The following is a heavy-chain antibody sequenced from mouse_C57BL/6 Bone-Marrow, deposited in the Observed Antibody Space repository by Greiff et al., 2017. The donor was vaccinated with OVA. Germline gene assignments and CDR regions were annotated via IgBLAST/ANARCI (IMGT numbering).Heavy chain of an antibody. V-gene: IGHV5-17*01. CDR3: ARINYWYCDV. Sequence: EVNVVESGGGLVKPGGSLKLSCAASGFTFSDYGMHWVRQAPEKGLEWVAYISSGSSTIYYADTVKGRFTISRDNAKNTLFLQMTSLRSEDTAMYYCARINYWYCDVWGTGTTVTVSS. J-gene: IGHJ1*03. CDR1: GFTFSDYG. CDR2: ISSGSSTI.